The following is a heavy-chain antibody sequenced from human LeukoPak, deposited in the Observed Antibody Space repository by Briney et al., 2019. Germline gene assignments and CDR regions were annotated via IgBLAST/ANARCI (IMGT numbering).Heavy chain of an antibody. CDR3: ARAAHRGSYVWFDP. CDR2: FYYSGSA. J-gene: IGHJ5*02. CDR1: GGSVSSGIYC. D-gene: IGHD1-26*01. V-gene: IGHV4-61*03. Sequence: SETLSLTCTVSGGSVSSGIYCWGWIRQPPGKGLEWIGYFYYSGSANYNPSLKSRVTISVDTSKNHFPLKLTSVTAADTAVYYCARAAHRGSYVWFDPWGQGTLVTVSS.